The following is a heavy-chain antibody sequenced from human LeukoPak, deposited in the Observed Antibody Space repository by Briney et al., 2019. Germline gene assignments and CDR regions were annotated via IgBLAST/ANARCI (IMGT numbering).Heavy chain of an antibody. Sequence: GGSLRLSCAASGFTVSSNYMNWVRQAPGKGLEWVSVIYSGGNTYHADSVKGRFTISRDSSKNTVYLQMNSLRAEDTAVYYCARAPLLPYHYDPQRPKGYFDYWGQGTLVTVSS. CDR2: IYSGGNT. D-gene: IGHD3-22*01. J-gene: IGHJ4*02. CDR3: ARAPLLPYHYDPQRPKGYFDY. V-gene: IGHV3-66*01. CDR1: GFTVSSNY.